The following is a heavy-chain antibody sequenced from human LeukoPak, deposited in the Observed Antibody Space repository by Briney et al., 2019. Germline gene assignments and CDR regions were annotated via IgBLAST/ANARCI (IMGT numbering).Heavy chain of an antibody. Sequence: ASVKVSCKASGYTFTSYGISWVRQAPGQGLEWMGWISAYNGNTNYAQKLQGRVTITRNTSISTAYMELSSLRSEDTAVYYCARAKVSVSGDSSPLGYWGQGTLVTVSS. V-gene: IGHV1-18*01. CDR2: ISAYNGNT. CDR1: GYTFTSYG. D-gene: IGHD3-10*01. CDR3: ARAKVSVSGDSSPLGY. J-gene: IGHJ4*02.